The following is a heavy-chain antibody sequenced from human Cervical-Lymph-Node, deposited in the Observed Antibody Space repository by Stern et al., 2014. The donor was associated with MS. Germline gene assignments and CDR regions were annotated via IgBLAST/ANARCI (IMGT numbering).Heavy chain of an antibody. D-gene: IGHD2-15*01. Sequence: VQLVESGGGVVQPGRSLRLSCAASGFIFSNYAMHWVRQAPGKGLDWVAFVSNEGSKQFYADSVKGRFTISRDNANNTPYLQMNSLSPEDTAVYYCGRDICRGGVCYFRSGGRGILITVSP. J-gene: IGHJ4*02. V-gene: IGHV3-30-3*01. CDR2: VSNEGSKQ. CDR3: GRDICRGGVCYFRS. CDR1: GFIFSNYA.